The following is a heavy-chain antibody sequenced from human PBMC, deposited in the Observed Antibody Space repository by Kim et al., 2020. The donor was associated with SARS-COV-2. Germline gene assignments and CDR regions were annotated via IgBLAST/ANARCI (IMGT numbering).Heavy chain of an antibody. Sequence: GGSLRLSCAVSGFTFEDYAMHWVRQAPGKGLEWVSGISWNSGKIGYAESVRGRFTLSRDNAKNSLYLQMNSLRSEDTALYYCAKDTGPNVGWLINWGQGTLVTVSS. V-gene: IGHV3-9*01. CDR2: ISWNSGKI. CDR3: AKDTGPNVGWLIN. J-gene: IGHJ4*02. D-gene: IGHD3-9*01. CDR1: GFTFEDYA.